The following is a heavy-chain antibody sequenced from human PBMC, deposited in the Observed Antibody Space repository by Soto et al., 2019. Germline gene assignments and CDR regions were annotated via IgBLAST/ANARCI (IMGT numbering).Heavy chain of an antibody. CDR1: GFTFSNYW. CDR2: ISHDGSGT. J-gene: IGHJ4*01. CDR3: GSVFEY. D-gene: IGHD1-26*01. V-gene: IGHV3-74*01. Sequence: EVEVVESGGGLVQPGGSLRLSCAASGFTFSNYWMHWVRQVPGRGLVWVSRISHDGSGTSYGDSVRGRFTITRDNAKNTGVFQMDRLGGRDTGVKLRGSVFEYWGHGTPVTVSS.